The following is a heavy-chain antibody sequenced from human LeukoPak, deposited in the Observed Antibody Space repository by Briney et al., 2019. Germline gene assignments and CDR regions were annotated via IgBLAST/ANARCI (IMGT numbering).Heavy chain of an antibody. CDR3: ARKDGGYYYYDSSGYNNWFDP. CDR2: IYYSGST. Sequence: SETLSLTCTVSGGSISSYYWSWIRQPPGKGLEWIGSIYYSGSTYYNPSLKSRVTISVDTSKNQFSLRLSSVTAADTAVYYCARKDGGYYYYDSSGYNNWFDPWGQGTLVTVSS. CDR1: GGSISSYY. D-gene: IGHD3-22*01. V-gene: IGHV4-59*05. J-gene: IGHJ5*02.